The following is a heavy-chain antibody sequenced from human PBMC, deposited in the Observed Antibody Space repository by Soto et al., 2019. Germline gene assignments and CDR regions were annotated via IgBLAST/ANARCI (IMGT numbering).Heavy chain of an antibody. D-gene: IGHD3-10*01. V-gene: IGHV4-61*01. CDR2: LSYTGSL. Sequence: SETLSLTDAVSGASLTSGSYCRGWLRQTPRQGLEWIGYLSYTGSLDYNPSLKSRVMISDDTSKNQFFLTLKSVTAADTAMYYCARVERLMLFEAGQGVSIWLDPGRQGAQVTVSS. J-gene: IGHJ5*02. CDR3: ARVERLMLFEAGQGVSIWLDP. CDR1: GASLTSGSYC.